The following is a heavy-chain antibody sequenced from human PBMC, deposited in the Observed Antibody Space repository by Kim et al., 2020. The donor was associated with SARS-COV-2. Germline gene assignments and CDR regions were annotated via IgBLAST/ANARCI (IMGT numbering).Heavy chain of an antibody. Sequence: SETLSLTCTVSGGSISSYYWSWIRQPPGKGLEWIGYIYYSGSTNYNPSLKSRVTISVDTSKNQFSLKLSSVTAADTAVYYCARVFSTGEQWLVWSLDDAFDIWGQGTMVTVSS. CDR3: ARVFSTGEQWLVWSLDDAFDI. J-gene: IGHJ3*02. CDR1: GGSISSYY. V-gene: IGHV4-59*01. CDR2: IYYSGST. D-gene: IGHD6-19*01.